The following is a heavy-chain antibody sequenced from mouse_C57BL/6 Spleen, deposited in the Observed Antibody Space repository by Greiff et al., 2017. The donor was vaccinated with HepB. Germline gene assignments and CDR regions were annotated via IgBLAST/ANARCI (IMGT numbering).Heavy chain of an antibody. D-gene: IGHD4-1*01. CDR2: ISDGGSYT. V-gene: IGHV5-4*03. CDR1: GFTFSSYA. Sequence: EVKLMESGGGLVKPGGSLKLSCAASGFTFSSYAMSWVRQTPEKRLEWVATISDGGSYTYYPDNVKGRFTISRDNAKNNLYLQMSHLKSEDTAMYYCARVNWDYYYAMDYWGQGTSVTVSS. CDR3: ARVNWDYYYAMDY. J-gene: IGHJ4*01.